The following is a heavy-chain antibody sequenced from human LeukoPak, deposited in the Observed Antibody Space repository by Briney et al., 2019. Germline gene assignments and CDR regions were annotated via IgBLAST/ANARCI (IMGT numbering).Heavy chain of an antibody. V-gene: IGHV4-34*01. CDR3: ARGRSSRQRMVYAIRFAVSGWFDP. D-gene: IGHD2-8*01. J-gene: IGHJ5*02. CDR2: INHSGST. Sequence: PSESLSLTCAVYGGSFGVYYWSWIRQPPGKGLEWIGEINHSGSTNYNPSLKSRVTISVDTSKNQFSLKLSSVTAADTAVYYCARGRSSRQRMVYAIRFAVSGWFDPWGQGTLVTVSS. CDR1: GGSFGVYY.